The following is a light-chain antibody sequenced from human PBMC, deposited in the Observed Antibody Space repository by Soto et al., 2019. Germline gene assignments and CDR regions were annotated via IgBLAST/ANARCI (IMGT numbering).Light chain of an antibody. J-gene: IGKJ3*01. CDR2: EAS. V-gene: IGKV3-11*01. Sequence: EIVLTQSPATLSLSPGERATLSCRASQTVSSSLAWYQQKPGQAPRLLIYEASNRATGIPARFSGSGSGADFTLTISSLEPEDFATYYCLQHNSYPFTFGPGTKVDIK. CDR1: QTVSSS. CDR3: LQHNSYPFT.